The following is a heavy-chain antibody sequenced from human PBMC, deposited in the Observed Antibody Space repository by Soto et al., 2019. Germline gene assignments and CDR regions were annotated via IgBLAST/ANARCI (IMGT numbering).Heavy chain of an antibody. D-gene: IGHD6-13*01. V-gene: IGHV4-4*07. CDR1: NGSISNFY. CDR3: ARSSHKESWFDP. J-gene: IGHJ5*02. Sequence: SETLSLTCTVSNGSISNFYWNWIRQSAGKGLEWIGRIHGSGSATYNPSLRSRVTMSVNTSKNQFSLKVNSVTGADTAVYYCARSSHKESWFDPWGQGTLVTVSS. CDR2: IHGSGSA.